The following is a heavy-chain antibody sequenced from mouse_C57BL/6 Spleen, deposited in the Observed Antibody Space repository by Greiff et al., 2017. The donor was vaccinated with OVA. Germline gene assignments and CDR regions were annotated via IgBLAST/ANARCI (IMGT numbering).Heavy chain of an antibody. V-gene: IGHV1-69*01. CDR2: IDPSDSYT. D-gene: IGHD1-1*01. CDR3: ARGGSSWFAY. J-gene: IGHJ3*01. CDR1: GYTFTSYW. Sequence: QVQLQQPGAELVLPGASVKLSCKASGYTFTSYWMHWVKQRPGHGLEWIGEIDPSDSYTNYNQKFKGKSTLTVDKSSSTAYMQRSSLTSEDSAVYYCARGGSSWFAYWGQGTLVTVSA.